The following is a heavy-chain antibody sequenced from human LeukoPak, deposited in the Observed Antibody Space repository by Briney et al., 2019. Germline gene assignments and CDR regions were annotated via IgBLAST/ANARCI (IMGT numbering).Heavy chain of an antibody. Sequence: GGSLRLSCAASRFTVSSNYMSWVRQAPGKGLEWVSVIYSGGSTYYADSVKGRFTISRDNSKNTLYLQMNSLRAEDTAVYYCARAIAAAGTVWFDPWGQGTLVTVSS. D-gene: IGHD6-13*01. CDR3: ARAIAAAGTVWFDP. CDR2: IYSGGST. J-gene: IGHJ5*02. V-gene: IGHV3-53*01. CDR1: RFTVSSNY.